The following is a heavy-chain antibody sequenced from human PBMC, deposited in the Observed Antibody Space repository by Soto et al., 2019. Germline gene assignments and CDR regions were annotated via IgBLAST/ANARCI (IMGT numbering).Heavy chain of an antibody. CDR2: FDPEDGET. D-gene: IGHD1-26*01. V-gene: IGHV1-24*01. J-gene: IGHJ4*02. Sequence: ASVKVSCKVSGYTLTELSMHWVRQAPGKGLEWMGGFDPEDGETIYAQKFQGRVTMTEDTSTDTAYMGLSSLRSEDTAVYYCATRDISQWELLGPPGYWGQVTLVTVSS. CDR3: ATRDISQWELLGPPGY. CDR1: GYTLTELS.